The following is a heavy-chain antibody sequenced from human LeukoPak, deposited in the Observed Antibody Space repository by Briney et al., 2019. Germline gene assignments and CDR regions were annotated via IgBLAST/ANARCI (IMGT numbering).Heavy chain of an antibody. CDR3: ARDQAMAIDY. CDR2: ISSSSSYI. J-gene: IGHJ4*02. D-gene: IGHD5-18*01. Sequence: PGGSLRLSCVASGFTFDDYGISWVRQAPGKGLEWVSSISSSSSYIYYADSVKGRFTISRDNAKNSLYLQMNSLRAEDTAVYYCARDQAMAIDYWGQGTLVTVSS. V-gene: IGHV3-21*01. CDR1: GFTFDDYG.